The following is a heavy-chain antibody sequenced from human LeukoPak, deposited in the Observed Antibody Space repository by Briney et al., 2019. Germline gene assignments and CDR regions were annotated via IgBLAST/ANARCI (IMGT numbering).Heavy chain of an antibody. V-gene: IGHV7-4-1*02. CDR1: GCTFISYS. CDR2: INTNTANP. D-gene: IGHD3-22*01. CDR3: ARGLGWHSSVDG. J-gene: IGHJ6*04. Sequence: VKETCKASGCTFISYSLNGVGQAPGRGGEGMGWINTNTANPTYAQGFTGRSIFSSDTSLSTAYLQISSLKAEDTAVYYCARGLGWHSSVDGWGNGTTVTASS.